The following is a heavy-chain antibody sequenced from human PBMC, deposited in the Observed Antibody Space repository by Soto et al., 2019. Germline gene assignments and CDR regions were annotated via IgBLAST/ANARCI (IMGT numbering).Heavy chain of an antibody. CDR2: TYYSGST. CDR3: ARVRGTAGKRYFDY. V-gene: IGHV4-59*01. Sequence: SETLSLTCTVSGGSMIAYYWNWVRQPPGKGLQWIGYTYYSGSTTYNPSLKSRVTISVDSSKNQFSLKLDSVTPADTAVYYCARVRGTAGKRYFDYWGPGTLVTVSS. J-gene: IGHJ4*02. CDR1: GGSMIAYY. D-gene: IGHD6-13*01.